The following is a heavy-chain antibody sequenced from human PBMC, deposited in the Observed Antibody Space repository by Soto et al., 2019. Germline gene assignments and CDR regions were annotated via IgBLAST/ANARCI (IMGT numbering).Heavy chain of an antibody. D-gene: IGHD6-13*01. CDR1: GGTFSNYA. CDR3: ARDNPYTNSFGNWFDP. V-gene: IGHV1-69*01. J-gene: IGHJ5*02. CDR2: IIPVFGTV. Sequence: QVRLVQSGAEVKKPGSSVKVSCKASGGTFSNYAITWLRLAPGQGLEWLGGIIPVFGTVNYAQKFQGRVTIPADESTSTAYMELNRLRSEYTAVYYCARDNPYTNSFGNWFDPWGQGTLVIVS.